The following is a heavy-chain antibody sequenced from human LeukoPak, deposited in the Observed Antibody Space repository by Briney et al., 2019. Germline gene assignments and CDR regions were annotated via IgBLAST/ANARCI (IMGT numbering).Heavy chain of an antibody. CDR1: GFTFSSYW. CDR2: IKQDGSEK. CDR3: AKDRYGSGWYFAY. Sequence: GGSLRLSCAASGFTFSSYWMSWVRQAPGKGLEWVANIKQDGSEKYYVDSVKGRFTISRDNAKNSLYLQMNSLRAEDTAVYYCAKDRYGSGWYFAYWGQGTLVTVSS. D-gene: IGHD6-19*01. V-gene: IGHV3-7*01. J-gene: IGHJ4*02.